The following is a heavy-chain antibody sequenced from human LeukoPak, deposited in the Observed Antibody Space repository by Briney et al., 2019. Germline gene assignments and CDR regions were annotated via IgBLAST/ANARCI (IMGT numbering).Heavy chain of an antibody. D-gene: IGHD3-10*01. CDR1: GYTFTSYD. CDR2: MNPNSGNT. CDR3: ARSYYYGSGSYP. J-gene: IGHJ5*02. V-gene: IGHV1-8*01. Sequence: ASVKVSCKASGYTFTSYDINWVRQATGQGLEWMGWMNPNSGNTGYAQKFQGRATMTRNTSISTAYMELSSLRSEDTAVYYCARSYYYGSGSYPWGQGTLVTVSS.